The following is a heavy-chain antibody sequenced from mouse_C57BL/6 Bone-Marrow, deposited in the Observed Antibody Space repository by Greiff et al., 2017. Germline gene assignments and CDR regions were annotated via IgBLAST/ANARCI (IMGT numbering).Heavy chain of an antibody. CDR3: ARLEFDGSSGDWYFDV. J-gene: IGHJ1*03. V-gene: IGHV1-85*01. CDR2: ISPRDGST. D-gene: IGHD1-1*01. CDR1: GYTFTSYD. Sequence: QVQLQQSGPELVKPGASVKLSCKASGYTFTSYDINWVKQRPGQGLEWIGWISPRDGSTTYNEKFKGKATLTVDTSSSTAYMALHSLTSEDSAVYFCARLEFDGSSGDWYFDVGGTGTTVTVSS.